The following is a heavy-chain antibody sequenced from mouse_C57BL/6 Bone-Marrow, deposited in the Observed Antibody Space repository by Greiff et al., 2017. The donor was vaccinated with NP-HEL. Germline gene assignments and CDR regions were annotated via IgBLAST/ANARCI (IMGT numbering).Heavy chain of an antibody. CDR1: GFTFSDFY. J-gene: IGHJ4*01. D-gene: IGHD1-1*01. CDR2: SRNKANDYTT. CDR3: ARDAGLLPHYYYAMDY. V-gene: IGHV7-1*01. Sequence: DVMLVESGGGLVQSGRSLRLSCATSGFTFSDFYMEWVRQAPGKGLEWIAASRNKANDYTTEYSASVKGRFIVSRDTSQSILYLQMNARRAEDTAMYYCARDAGLLPHYYYAMDYWGQGTSVTVSS.